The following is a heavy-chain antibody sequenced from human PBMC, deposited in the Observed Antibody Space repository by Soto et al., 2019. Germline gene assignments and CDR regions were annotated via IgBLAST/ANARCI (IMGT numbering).Heavy chain of an antibody. V-gene: IGHV3-23*01. CDR2: ISRSGRGSA. D-gene: IGHD3-22*01. CDR1: GFTFNSYV. J-gene: IGHJ4*02. CDR3: ARGRYLDSSDYWVANLPFDH. Sequence: PGRSLRLSCAASGFTFNSYVMTWVRQAPGEGLEWVSSISRSGRGSAYYADSVKGRSTISGDNSENTLFLQMNNLRDEDTALYYCARGRYLDSSDYWVANLPFDHWGLGTLVTVSS.